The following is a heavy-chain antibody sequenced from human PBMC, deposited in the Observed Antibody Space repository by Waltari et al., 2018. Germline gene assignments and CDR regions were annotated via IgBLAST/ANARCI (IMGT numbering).Heavy chain of an antibody. D-gene: IGHD6-6*01. CDR2: IYHSGST. CDR1: GYSISSGYY. V-gene: IGHV4-38-2*01. Sequence: QVQLQESGPGLVKPSETLSLTCDVSGYSISSGYYWGWIRQPPGQGLEWIGSIYHSGSTYQNPSLKSRLTISVDTSKNQFALKLSSVTAADTAVFYCARHPEQLVGYWYFDLWGRGTLVTVSS. CDR3: ARHPEQLVGYWYFDL. J-gene: IGHJ2*01.